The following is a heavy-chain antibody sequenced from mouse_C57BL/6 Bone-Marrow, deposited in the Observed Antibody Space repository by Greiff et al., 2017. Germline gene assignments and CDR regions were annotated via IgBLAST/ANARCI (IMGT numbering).Heavy chain of an antibody. J-gene: IGHJ3*01. D-gene: IGHD2-5*01. CDR1: GYAFSSSW. CDR2: IYPGDGDT. V-gene: IGHV1-82*01. Sequence: QVQLQQSGPELVKPGASVKISCKASGYAFSSSWMNWVKQRPGKGLEWIGRIYPGDGDTNYNGKFKGKATLTADKSSSTAYMQRSSLTSEDSAVYLCARAPYYSNYASWFAYWGQGTLVTVSA. CDR3: ARAPYYSNYASWFAY.